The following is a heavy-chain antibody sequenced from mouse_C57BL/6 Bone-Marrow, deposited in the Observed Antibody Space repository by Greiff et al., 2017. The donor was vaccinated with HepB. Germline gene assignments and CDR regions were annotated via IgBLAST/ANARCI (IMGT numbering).Heavy chain of an antibody. J-gene: IGHJ4*01. CDR3: ARSLTGTFAMDY. D-gene: IGHD4-1*01. V-gene: IGHV1-50*01. Sequence: QVQLQQPGAELVKPGASVKLSCKASGYTFTSYWMQWVKQRPGQGLEWIGEIDPSDSYTNYNQKFKGKATLTVDTSSSTAYMQLSSLTSEDSAVYYCARSLTGTFAMDYWGQGTSVTVSS. CDR2: IDPSDSYT. CDR1: GYTFTSYW.